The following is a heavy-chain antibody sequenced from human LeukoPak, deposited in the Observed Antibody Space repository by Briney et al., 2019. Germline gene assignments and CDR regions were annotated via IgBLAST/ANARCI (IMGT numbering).Heavy chain of an antibody. J-gene: IGHJ4*02. V-gene: IGHV3-23*01. CDR2: ISGSGGTST. D-gene: IGHD1-14*01. CDR1: GFSFSSYA. CDR3: AKSGAELYFDY. Sequence: PGGSLRLSCAASGFSFSSYAMSWVRQAPGKGLEWVSAISGSGGTSTYYADSVKGRFTISRDNSKNTLYLQMNSLRAEDTAVYYCAKSGAELYFDYWGQGTLVTVSS.